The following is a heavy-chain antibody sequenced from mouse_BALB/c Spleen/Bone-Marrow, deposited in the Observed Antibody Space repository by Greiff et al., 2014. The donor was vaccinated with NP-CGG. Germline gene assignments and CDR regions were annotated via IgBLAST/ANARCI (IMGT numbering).Heavy chain of an antibody. Sequence: LQQSGSELVRPGASVKLSCKASGYTFTSYWMHWVKRRPGQGLEWIGNIYHGSGSTNYDEKFKNKATLTVDTSSSTAYMQPASLSSEDCAVYYFTISPISTVVPETMDHLGQGTSGPVPS. CDR2: IYHGSGST. D-gene: IGHD1-1*01. V-gene: IGHV1S22*01. CDR3: TISPISTVVPETMDH. CDR1: GYTFTSYW. J-gene: IGHJ4*01.